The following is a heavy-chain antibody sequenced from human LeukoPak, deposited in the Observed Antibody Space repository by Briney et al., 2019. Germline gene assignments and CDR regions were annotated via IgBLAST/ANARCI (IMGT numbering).Heavy chain of an antibody. CDR2: IYYSGST. V-gene: IGHV4-39*01. CDR3: ARHKQQLDGIDY. J-gene: IGHJ4*02. CDR1: GGSISSSNW. Sequence: PSETLSLTCAVSGGSISSSNWWSWVRQPPGKGLEWIGSIYYSGSTYYNPSLKSRVTISVDTSKNQFSLKLSSVTAADTAVYYCARHKQQLDGIDYWGQGTLVTVSS. D-gene: IGHD6-13*01.